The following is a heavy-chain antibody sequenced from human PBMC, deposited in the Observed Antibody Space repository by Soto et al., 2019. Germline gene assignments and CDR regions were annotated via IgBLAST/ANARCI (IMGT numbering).Heavy chain of an antibody. CDR2: VSGTGHNT. CDR3: AKDMDSYLSGNYFSARYWFFDL. J-gene: IGHJ2*01. CDR1: GITLSTYA. D-gene: IGHD3-10*01. Sequence: VRLLESGGGLVQPGGSLRLSCAASGITLSTYALSWVRQAPGKGLEWVSSVSGTGHNTYYADSVKGRFTISRDNSKNTLYLQMNSLRAEDTAVYYCAKDMDSYLSGNYFSARYWFFDLWGRGTLVTVSS. V-gene: IGHV3-23*01.